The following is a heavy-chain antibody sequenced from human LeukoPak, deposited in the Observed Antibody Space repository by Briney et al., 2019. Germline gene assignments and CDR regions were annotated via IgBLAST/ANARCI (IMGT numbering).Heavy chain of an antibody. J-gene: IGHJ5*02. Sequence: GGSLRLSCAASGFTFDDYAMHWVRQAPGKGLEWVSGISWNSGSIGYADSVKGRFTISRDNAKNSLSLQMNSLRAEDTALYYCAKDIYRSQLPGNNRFDPWGQGTLVTVSS. CDR2: ISWNSGSI. CDR1: GFTFDDYA. D-gene: IGHD2-2*01. CDR3: AKDIYRSQLPGNNRFDP. V-gene: IGHV3-9*01.